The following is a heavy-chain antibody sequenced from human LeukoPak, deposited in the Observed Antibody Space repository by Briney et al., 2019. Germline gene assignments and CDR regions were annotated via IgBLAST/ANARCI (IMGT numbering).Heavy chain of an antibody. J-gene: IGHJ6*03. Sequence: SETLSLTCNVSGGSIRGYYWSWIRQPPGKGLEWIGEINHSGSTNYNPSLKSRVTISVDTSKNQFSLKLSSVTAADTAVYYCARRPPRGYSYGRYYYYMDVWGKGTTVTISS. D-gene: IGHD5-18*01. CDR3: ARRPPRGYSYGRYYYYMDV. CDR1: GGSIRGYY. CDR2: INHSGST. V-gene: IGHV4-34*01.